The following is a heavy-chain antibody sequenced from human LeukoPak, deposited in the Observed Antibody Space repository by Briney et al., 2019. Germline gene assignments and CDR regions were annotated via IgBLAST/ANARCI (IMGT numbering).Heavy chain of an antibody. V-gene: IGHV1-2*02. CDR2: INPKSGGT. D-gene: IGHD1-26*01. CDR3: ARDSGLGPTWHPFDH. J-gene: IGHJ4*02. Sequence: ASVKVSCKASGYNFTDYYIHWVRQAPGQGLEWMGWINPKSGGTNYAQKFRGRVTMTRDTSISTAYMELSGLRSDDTAVYYCARDSGLGPTWHPFDHWGQGTPVAVSS. CDR1: GYNFTDYY.